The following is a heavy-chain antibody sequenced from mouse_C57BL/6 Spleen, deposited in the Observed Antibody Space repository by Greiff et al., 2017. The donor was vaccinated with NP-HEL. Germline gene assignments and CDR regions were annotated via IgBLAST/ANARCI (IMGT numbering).Heavy chain of an antibody. CDR1: GYTFTEYT. Sequence: VQLQQSGAELVKPGASVKLSCKASGYTFTEYTIHWVKQRSGQGLEWIGWFYPGSGSIKYNEKFKDKATLTADKSSSTVYMELSRLTSEDSAVYFCARNEDEGFITTVVAPCAYWGQGTLVTVSA. CDR3: ARNEDEGFITTVVAPCAY. D-gene: IGHD1-1*01. J-gene: IGHJ3*01. V-gene: IGHV1-62-2*01. CDR2: FYPGSGSI.